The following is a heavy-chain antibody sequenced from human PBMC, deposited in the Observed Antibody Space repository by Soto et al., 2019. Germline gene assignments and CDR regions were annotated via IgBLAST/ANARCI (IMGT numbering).Heavy chain of an antibody. CDR3: AHRRQWLEYNWFDP. J-gene: IGHJ5*02. CDR1: GFSLSTSGVG. Sequence: QITLKESGPTLVKPTQTLTLTCTFSGFSLSTSGVGVGWIRQPPGKSLEWLALIYWDDDKGYSPSLKSRLTITKDTSKNQVVLTMTNMDPVDTATYYCAHRRQWLEYNWFDPWGQGTLVTVSS. V-gene: IGHV2-5*02. CDR2: IYWDDDK. D-gene: IGHD6-19*01.